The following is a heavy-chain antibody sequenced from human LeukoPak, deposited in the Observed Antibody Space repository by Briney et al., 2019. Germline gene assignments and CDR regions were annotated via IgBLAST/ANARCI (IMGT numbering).Heavy chain of an antibody. V-gene: IGHV3-66*02. CDR2: IYSGGST. Sequence: GGSLRLSCAASGFTVSSNYMSWVRQAPGKGLEWVSVIYSGGSTYYADSVKGRFTISRDNSKNTLYLQMNSLRAEDTAVYYCARVGGYRYDSSGYYYVPGNVFDIWGQGTMVTVSS. D-gene: IGHD3-22*01. CDR1: GFTVSSNY. J-gene: IGHJ3*02. CDR3: ARVGGYRYDSSGYYYVPGNVFDI.